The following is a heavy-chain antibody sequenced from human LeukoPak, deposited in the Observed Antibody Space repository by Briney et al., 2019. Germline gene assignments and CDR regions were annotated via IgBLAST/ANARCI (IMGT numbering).Heavy chain of an antibody. Sequence: SGTLSLTCAVSGGSISSSNWWSWVRQPPGKGLEWIGEIYHSGSTNYNPSLKSRVTISVDKSKNQFSLKLSSVTAADTAVYYCARDPRSPHYYYYGMDVWGQGTTVTVSS. CDR1: GGSISSSNW. V-gene: IGHV4-4*02. J-gene: IGHJ6*02. CDR3: ARDPRSPHYYYYGMDV. CDR2: IYHSGST.